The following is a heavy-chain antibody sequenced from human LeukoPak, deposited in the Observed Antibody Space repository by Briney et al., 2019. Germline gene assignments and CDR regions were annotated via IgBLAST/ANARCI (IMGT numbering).Heavy chain of an antibody. V-gene: IGHV1-2*02. CDR1: GYTFTGYY. D-gene: IGHD3-9*01. Sequence: ASVKVSCKASGYTFTGYYMHWVRQAPGQGLEWMGSINPNSGGTNYAQKFQGRVTMTRDTSISTAYMELSRLRSDDTAVYYCARERAGYHWGSPGAFDIWGQGTMVTVSS. CDR2: INPNSGGT. CDR3: ARERAGYHWGSPGAFDI. J-gene: IGHJ3*02.